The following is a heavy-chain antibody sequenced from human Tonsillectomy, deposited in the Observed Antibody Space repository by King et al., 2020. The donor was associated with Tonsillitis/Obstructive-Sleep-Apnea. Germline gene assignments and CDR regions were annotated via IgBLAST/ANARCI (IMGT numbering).Heavy chain of an antibody. CDR1: GGSISSGGYY. Sequence: VQLQESGPGLVKPSQTLSLTCTVSGGSISSGGYYWSWIRQHPGKGLEWIGYIYYSGSTYYNPSLKSRVTISVDTSKNQFSLNLSSLTAADTAVYYGARENSNPSWFDPWGQGTLVTVSS. CDR2: IYYSGST. V-gene: IGHV4-31*03. CDR3: ARENSNPSWFDP. D-gene: IGHD4-11*01. J-gene: IGHJ5*02.